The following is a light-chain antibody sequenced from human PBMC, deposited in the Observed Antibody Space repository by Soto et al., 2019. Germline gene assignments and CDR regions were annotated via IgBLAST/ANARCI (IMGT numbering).Light chain of an antibody. CDR3: QQYDNWPPVT. CDR1: QSVNSN. CDR2: GAS. J-gene: IGKJ5*01. Sequence: EVVMTQSPATLSVSPGERATLSCRASQSVNSNYLAWYQQKPVQAPRLXXYGASTRATGIPARFSGSGSGTELTLTISSLQSEDFAAYYGQQYDNWPPVTFGQGTRLEIK. V-gene: IGKV3-15*01.